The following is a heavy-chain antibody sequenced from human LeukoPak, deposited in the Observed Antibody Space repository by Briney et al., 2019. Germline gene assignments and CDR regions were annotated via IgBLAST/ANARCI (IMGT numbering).Heavy chain of an antibody. CDR2: IIPIFGTA. V-gene: IGHV1-69*13. J-gene: IGHJ5*02. Sequence: ASVKVSCKASGYTFTSYGISWVRQAPGQGLEWMGGIIPIFGTANYAQKFQGRVTITADESTSTAYMELSSLRSEDTAVYYCARDPIAARVDWFDPWGQGTLVTVPS. CDR3: ARDPIAARVDWFDP. D-gene: IGHD6-6*01. CDR1: GYTFTSYG.